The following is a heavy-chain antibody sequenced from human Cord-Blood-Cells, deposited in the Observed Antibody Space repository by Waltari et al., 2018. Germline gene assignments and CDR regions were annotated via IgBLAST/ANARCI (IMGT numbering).Heavy chain of an antibody. CDR3: ARHWSYYDSSGYSGFDY. Sequence: QVQLQQWGAGLLKPSATLSLTCAVYGGSFSGYSRSWIRQPPGKGLEWIGEINHSGSTNYNPSLKSRVTISVDTSKNQFSLKLSSVTAADTAVYYCARHWSYYDSSGYSGFDYWGQGTLVTVSS. CDR1: GGSFSGYS. J-gene: IGHJ4*02. V-gene: IGHV4-34*01. CDR2: INHSGST. D-gene: IGHD3-22*01.